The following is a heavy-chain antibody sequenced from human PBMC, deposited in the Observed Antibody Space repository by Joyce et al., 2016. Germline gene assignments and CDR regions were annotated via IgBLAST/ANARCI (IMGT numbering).Heavy chain of an antibody. CDR2: ISSDESST. V-gene: IGHV3-74*01. D-gene: IGHD1-26*01. CDR1: GLTFSSYW. CDR3: ARTGGSYYDYYYYGLDV. Sequence: EVKLVESGGGLVQPGGSLRLSCTASGLTFSSYWMHWVRQVSGKGLVWVSHISSDESSTSYADSVKGRFTISRDNAKNTLYLHMNSLRTEDTAVYYCARTGGSYYDYYYYGLDVWGQGTTVIVSS. J-gene: IGHJ6*02.